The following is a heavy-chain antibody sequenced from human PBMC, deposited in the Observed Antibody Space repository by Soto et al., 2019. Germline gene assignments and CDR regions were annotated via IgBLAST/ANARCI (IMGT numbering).Heavy chain of an antibody. CDR2: IESKIDADKT. CDR3: VTRFTAVAPARFDC. CDR1: VFNFSKAY. Sequence: PRGSLRVSCTSSVFNFSKAYMTWVRQAPGTGLEWVGQIESKIDADKTDFAAPVKGRFTLSRDDSKNTVYLQMNGLEIEDTAMYYCVTRFTAVAPARFDCWGQGTMVTVSS. D-gene: IGHD2-21*02. V-gene: IGHV3-15*04. J-gene: IGHJ4*02.